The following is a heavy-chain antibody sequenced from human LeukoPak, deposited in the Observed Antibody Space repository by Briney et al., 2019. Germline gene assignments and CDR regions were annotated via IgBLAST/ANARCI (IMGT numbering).Heavy chain of an antibody. V-gene: IGHV1-69*13. CDR3: ARDRPGRYCSSTRCYMASPFDP. CDR2: IIPILGTA. D-gene: IGHD2-2*02. CDR1: RGTFSSYA. Sequence: SVKVSCKASRGTFSSYAISWVRRAPGQGLEWMGGIIPILGTANYAQKFQGRVTITADEFTSTAYMELSSLRSEDTAVYYCARDRPGRYCSSTRCYMASPFDPWGQGTLVTVSS. J-gene: IGHJ5*02.